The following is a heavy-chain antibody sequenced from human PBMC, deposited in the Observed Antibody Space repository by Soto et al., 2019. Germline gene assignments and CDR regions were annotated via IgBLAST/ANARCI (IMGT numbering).Heavy chain of an antibody. CDR1: GSAIMPSPYN. V-gene: IGHV4-39*01. J-gene: IGHJ5*02. CDR3: ARHYPLYSSGFDP. D-gene: IGHD6-19*01. Sequence: SKCLSRSYSISGSAIMPSPYNWRLCRHPPGKGMEWIGSIYYSGSTYYNPSLKSRVTISVDTSKNQFSLKLSSVTAADTAVYYCARHYPLYSSGFDPWGQGTLVTVSS. CDR2: IYYSGST.